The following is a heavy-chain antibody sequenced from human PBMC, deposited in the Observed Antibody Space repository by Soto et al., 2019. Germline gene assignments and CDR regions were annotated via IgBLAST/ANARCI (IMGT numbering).Heavy chain of an antibody. CDR1: GDSLSIYV. Sequence: XETLSLTCSVSGDSLSIYVWNWIRLPAGKGLEWIGQVHPRGSTNHNPSLKSRVTMSVDTSKNQFSLRLSSVTAADTAVYYCARDREEYSGSGSYYPNWFDLWGQGTLVTVSS. CDR3: ARDREEYSGSGSYYPNWFDL. V-gene: IGHV4-4*07. CDR2: VHPRGST. D-gene: IGHD3-10*01. J-gene: IGHJ5*02.